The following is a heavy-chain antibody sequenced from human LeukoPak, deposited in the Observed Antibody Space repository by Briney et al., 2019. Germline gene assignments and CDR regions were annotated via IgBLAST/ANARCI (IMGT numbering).Heavy chain of an antibody. CDR2: ISGSGGST. CDR3: EKSVAVAGIFDY. D-gene: IGHD6-19*01. CDR1: GFTFSSYA. Sequence: GGSLRLSCAASGFTFSSYAMSWVRQAPGKGLEWVSAISGSGGSTYYADSVKGRFTISRDNSKNTLYLQMNSLRAEDTAVYYCEKSVAVAGIFDYWGQGTLVTVSS. V-gene: IGHV3-23*01. J-gene: IGHJ4*02.